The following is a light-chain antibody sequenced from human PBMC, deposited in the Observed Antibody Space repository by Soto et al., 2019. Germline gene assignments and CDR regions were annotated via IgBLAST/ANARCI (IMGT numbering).Light chain of an antibody. J-gene: IGKJ2*01. CDR2: GAS. Sequence: EIVLTQSPGTLSLSPGERATLSCRASQSVSSIYLAWYQQKPGQAPRLLIYGASSRATGIPDRFSGSGSGTDFTLTISRLEPEDFAVYYCQQYGGSRMYTFGQGTKREIK. CDR1: QSVSSIY. V-gene: IGKV3-20*01. CDR3: QQYGGSRMYT.